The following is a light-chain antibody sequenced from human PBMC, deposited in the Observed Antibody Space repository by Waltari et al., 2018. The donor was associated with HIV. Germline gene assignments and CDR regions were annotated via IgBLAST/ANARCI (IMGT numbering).Light chain of an antibody. CDR1: SSNIGADYR. Sequence: QSVLTQPPSVSAAPGQRITISCSGNSSNIGADYRVHWYQKLPGSPPKLLIYLNHNRPSGVPARFSGSRSDSSASLAITGLRPEDEADYYCQSHDSSLSGSSVFGGGTKLTVL. CDR3: QSHDSSLSGSSV. V-gene: IGLV1-40*01. CDR2: LNH. J-gene: IGLJ2*01.